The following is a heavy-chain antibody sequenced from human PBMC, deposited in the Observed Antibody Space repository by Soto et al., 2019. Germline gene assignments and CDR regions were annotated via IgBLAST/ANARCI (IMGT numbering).Heavy chain of an antibody. D-gene: IGHD3-22*01. Sequence: SVKVSCKASGCTFSSYAISWVRQAPGQGLEWMGGIIPIFGTANYAQKFQGRVTITADESTSTAYMELSSLRSEDTAVYYCARSTYYYDSSGYYPAGYWGQGTLVTVSS. CDR3: ARSTYYYDSSGYYPAGY. J-gene: IGHJ4*02. CDR1: GCTFSSYA. CDR2: IIPIFGTA. V-gene: IGHV1-69*13.